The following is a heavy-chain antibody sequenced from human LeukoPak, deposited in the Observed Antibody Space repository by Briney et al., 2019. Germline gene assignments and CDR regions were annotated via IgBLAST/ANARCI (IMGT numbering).Heavy chain of an antibody. CDR1: GDSISSSSSY. V-gene: IGHV4-39*07. Sequence: SETLSLTCTVSGDSISSSSSYWGWIRQPPGEGLEWIGSIYYSGSTYYNTSLKSRVTISVDTSKNQFSLKLSSVTAADTAVYYCARTTEAHSWRTRYYDYYMDVWGKGTTVTVSS. CDR3: ARTTEAHSWRTRYYDYYMDV. D-gene: IGHD6-13*01. J-gene: IGHJ6*03. CDR2: IYYSGST.